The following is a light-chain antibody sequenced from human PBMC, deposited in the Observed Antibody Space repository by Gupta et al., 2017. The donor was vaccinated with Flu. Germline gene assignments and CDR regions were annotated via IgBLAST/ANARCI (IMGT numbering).Light chain of an antibody. CDR1: QSLLYSYGKTY. J-gene: IGKJ1*01. Sequence: DLLMTQTPVSLSVIPGQPAFMYCKSSQSLLYSYGKTYLYWYVQRPGQPPQHLIYEVSNRGSGVSDRFSGSGSGTDFTLKISRVEAEDVGIYYCRQNIHLPWTFGPGTKVEIK. CDR2: EVS. V-gene: IGKV2D-29*01. CDR3: RQNIHLPWT.